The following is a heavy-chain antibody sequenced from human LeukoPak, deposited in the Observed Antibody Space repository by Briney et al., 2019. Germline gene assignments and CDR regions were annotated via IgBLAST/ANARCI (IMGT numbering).Heavy chain of an antibody. D-gene: IGHD1-26*01. CDR1: GFTFSTFA. CDR2: IFPSGGEI. Sequence: GGSLRLSCAASGFTFSTFAMIWVRQPPGKGLEWVSSIFPSGGEIHYADSVKGRFTISRDNSKNTLYLQMNSLRAEDTAVYYCAREWELPSSYFDYWGQGTLVTVSS. V-gene: IGHV3-23*01. J-gene: IGHJ4*02. CDR3: AREWELPSSYFDY.